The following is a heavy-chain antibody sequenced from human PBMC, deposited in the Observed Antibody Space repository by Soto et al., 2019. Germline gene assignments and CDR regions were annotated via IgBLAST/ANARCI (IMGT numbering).Heavy chain of an antibody. D-gene: IGHD5-12*01. Sequence: AMNWVRQAPGKGLEWVSVIGGRGNSAYYADSVQGRFTISRDNSKNTLSLQMSSLTADDTAIYYCVREGRGSFDFWGRGTMVTVSS. J-gene: IGHJ3*01. CDR3: VREGRGSFDF. CDR2: IGGRGNSA. V-gene: IGHV3-23*01. CDR1: A.